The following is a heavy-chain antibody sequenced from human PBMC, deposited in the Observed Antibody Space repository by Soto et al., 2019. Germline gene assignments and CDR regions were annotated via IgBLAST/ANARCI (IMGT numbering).Heavy chain of an antibody. CDR3: ARAFPYYYDSCGYYPFDY. J-gene: IGHJ4*02. CDR2: INSDGSST. Sequence: GGSLRLSCAASGFTFSSYWMHWVRQAPGKGLVWVSRINSDGSSTSYADSVKGRFTISRDNAKNTLYLQMNSLRAEDTAVYYCARAFPYYYDSCGYYPFDYWGQGTMVTVSS. D-gene: IGHD3-22*01. CDR1: GFTFSSYW. V-gene: IGHV3-74*01.